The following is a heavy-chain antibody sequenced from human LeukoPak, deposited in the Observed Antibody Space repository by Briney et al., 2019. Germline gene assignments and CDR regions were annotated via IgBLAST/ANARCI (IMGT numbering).Heavy chain of an antibody. Sequence: GGSLRLSCAASGLTFSSYAMSWVRQAPGKGLEWVPVISGSGGSTYYADSVKGRFTISRDNSKNTLYLQMNSLRAEDTAVYYCAKDLCLEAAMVSYCNGMDVWGQGTTVTVSS. D-gene: IGHD2-2*01. CDR3: AKDLCLEAAMVSYCNGMDV. CDR2: ISGSGGST. J-gene: IGHJ6*02. V-gene: IGHV3-23*01. CDR1: GLTFSSYA.